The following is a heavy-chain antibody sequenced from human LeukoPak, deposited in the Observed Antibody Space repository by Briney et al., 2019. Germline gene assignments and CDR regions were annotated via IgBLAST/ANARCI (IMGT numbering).Heavy chain of an antibody. V-gene: IGHV4-39*07. Sequence: SETLSLTCTVSGGSISRRNYYWGWIRQPPGKGLEWIGSTFYSGSTYYNPSLKSRVTISVDMSKNQFSLKLSSVTAADTAVYYCARDTAFGYYDSQGAFDIWGQGTMVTVSS. J-gene: IGHJ3*02. D-gene: IGHD3-3*01. CDR2: TFYSGST. CDR3: ARDTAFGYYDSQGAFDI. CDR1: GGSISRRNYY.